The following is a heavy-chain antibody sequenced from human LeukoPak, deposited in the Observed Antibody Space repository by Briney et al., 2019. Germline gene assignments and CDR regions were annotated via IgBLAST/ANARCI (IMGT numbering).Heavy chain of an antibody. Sequence: PGGSLRLSCAASRFTFSSYSMNWVRQAPGKGLEWVSSISSSSSYIYYADSVKGRFTLSRDNSKNTLYLQMNSLKPEDTAVYYCAKAGDRDLVGALYYFDYWGQGTLVTVSS. CDR2: ISSSSSYI. V-gene: IGHV3-21*04. D-gene: IGHD1-26*01. CDR1: RFTFSSYS. J-gene: IGHJ4*02. CDR3: AKAGDRDLVGALYYFDY.